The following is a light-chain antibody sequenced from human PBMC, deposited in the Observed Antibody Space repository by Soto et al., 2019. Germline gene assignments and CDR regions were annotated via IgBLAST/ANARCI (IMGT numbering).Light chain of an antibody. CDR2: KAS. J-gene: IGKJ1*01. CDR1: QSISSW. Sequence: DIQMTQSPSTLSASVGDRVTITCRASQSISSWLAWYQQKPGKAPKLLIYKASTLQSGVPSRFSGGGSGTEFTLAIGSLQPDDSATYYCQQYNDNWTFGQGTKVEIK. V-gene: IGKV1-5*03. CDR3: QQYNDNWT.